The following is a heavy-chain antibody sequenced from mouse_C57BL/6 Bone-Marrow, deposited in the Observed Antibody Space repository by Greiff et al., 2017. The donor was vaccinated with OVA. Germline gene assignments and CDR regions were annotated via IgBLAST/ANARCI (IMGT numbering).Heavy chain of an antibody. CDR1: GYTFTDYN. J-gene: IGHJ3*01. CDR3: ARSGGNYGPPWFAD. Sequence: EVQLQQSGPELVKPGASVKIPCKASGYTFTDYNMDWVKQSHGKSLEWIGDINPNHGGTIYNQKFKGKATLTVDKSSSTAYMELRSLTSEDTAVYYCARSGGNYGPPWFADWGQGTLVTGSA. V-gene: IGHV1-18*01. CDR2: INPNHGGT. D-gene: IGHD2-1*01.